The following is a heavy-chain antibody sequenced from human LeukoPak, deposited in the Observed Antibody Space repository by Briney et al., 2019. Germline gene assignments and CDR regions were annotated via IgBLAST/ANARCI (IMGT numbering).Heavy chain of an antibody. D-gene: IGHD2-21*01. Sequence: GGSLRLSCAASGFTFSTYAMSWVRQAPGEGLEWVSSITTSGGSTYYADSVKGRFTISRDNAKNTLYLQMNSLRAEDTAVYYCAKEGLSFDYWGQGTLVTVSS. V-gene: IGHV3-23*01. CDR1: GFTFSTYA. J-gene: IGHJ4*02. CDR3: AKEGLSFDY. CDR2: ITTSGGST.